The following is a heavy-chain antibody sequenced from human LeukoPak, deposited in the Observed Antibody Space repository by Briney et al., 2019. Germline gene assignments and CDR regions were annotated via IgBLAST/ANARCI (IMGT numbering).Heavy chain of an antibody. V-gene: IGHV3-33*01. Sequence: PGGSLRLSCAASGFTFSSYGMHWVRQAPGKGLEWVAVIWYDGSNKYYADSVKGRLTISRDNSKNTLYLQMNSLRAEDTAVYYCARDGSVNDYGDYAGAFDIWGQGTMVTVSS. J-gene: IGHJ3*02. CDR2: IWYDGSNK. CDR1: GFTFSSYG. D-gene: IGHD4-17*01. CDR3: ARDGSVNDYGDYAGAFDI.